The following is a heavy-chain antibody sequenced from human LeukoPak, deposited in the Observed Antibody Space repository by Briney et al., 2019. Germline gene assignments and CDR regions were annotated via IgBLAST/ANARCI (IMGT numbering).Heavy chain of an antibody. J-gene: IGHJ4*02. V-gene: IGHV1-2*04. CDR2: TNPNSGGT. CDR1: GYTFTGYY. CDR3: ARGTPRNQLLLYHFDY. Sequence: ASVKVSCKASGYTFTGYYMHWVRQAPGQGLEWMGWTNPNSGGTNYAQKFQGWVTMTRDTSISTAYMELSRLRSDDTAVYYCARGTPRNQLLLYHFDYWGQGTLVTVSS. D-gene: IGHD2-2*02.